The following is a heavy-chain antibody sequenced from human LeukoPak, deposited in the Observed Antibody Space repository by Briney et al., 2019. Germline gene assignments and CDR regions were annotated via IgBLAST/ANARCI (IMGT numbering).Heavy chain of an antibody. Sequence: GASVKVSCKASGYTFTSYGMSWVRQAPGQGLEWMGWISACSGNTYYAQNLQGRVTMTTDTSTSTAYMELRRLRSDDTAVYYRARDSPPLSLLRYFDWLRSNDAFDIWGQGTMVTVSS. V-gene: IGHV1-18*01. CDR1: GYTFTSYG. CDR3: ARDSPPLSLLRYFDWLRSNDAFDI. D-gene: IGHD3-9*01. J-gene: IGHJ3*02. CDR2: ISACSGNT.